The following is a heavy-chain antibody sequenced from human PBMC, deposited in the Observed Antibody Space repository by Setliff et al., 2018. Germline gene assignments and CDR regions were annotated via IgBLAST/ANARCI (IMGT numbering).Heavy chain of an antibody. V-gene: IGHV3-33*06. D-gene: IGHD6-13*01. J-gene: IGHJ5*02. CDR3: AKDQGIAAVGNWFDP. CDR2: IWYDGSNK. CDR1: GFTFSSYG. Sequence: GGSLRLSCAASGFTFSSYGMHWVRQAPGKGLEWVAVIWYDGSNKYYADSVKGRFTISRDNSKNTLYLQMNSLRAEDTAVYYCAKDQGIAAVGNWFDPWGQGTLVTVSS.